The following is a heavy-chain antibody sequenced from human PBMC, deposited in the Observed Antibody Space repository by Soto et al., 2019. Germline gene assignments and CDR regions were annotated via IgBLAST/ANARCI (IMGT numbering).Heavy chain of an antibody. J-gene: IGHJ1*01. V-gene: IGHV1-69*10. Sequence: ASVKVSCKASGGTFSSYAISWVRQAPGQGLEWMGGIIPILGIANYAQKFQGRVTITADKSTSTAYMELSSLRSEDTAVYYCARGYYYDSSGYYYEYFQHWGHGTLVTVSS. CDR1: GGTFSSYA. CDR3: ARGYYYDSSGYYYEYFQH. D-gene: IGHD3-22*01. CDR2: IIPILGIA.